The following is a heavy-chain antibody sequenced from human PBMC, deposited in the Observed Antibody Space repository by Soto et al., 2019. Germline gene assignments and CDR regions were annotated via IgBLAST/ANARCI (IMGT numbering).Heavy chain of an antibody. CDR2: IYSGGST. CDR3: ARDGYCGGDCYLKGMDV. J-gene: IGHJ6*02. CDR1: GFTVSSNY. Sequence: GGSLRLSCAASGFTVSSNYMSWVRQAPGKGLEWVSVIYSGGSTYYADSVKGRFTISRDNSKNTLYLQMNSLRAEDTAVYYCARDGYCGGDCYLKGMDVWGQGTTVTVSS. V-gene: IGHV3-53*01. D-gene: IGHD2-21*02.